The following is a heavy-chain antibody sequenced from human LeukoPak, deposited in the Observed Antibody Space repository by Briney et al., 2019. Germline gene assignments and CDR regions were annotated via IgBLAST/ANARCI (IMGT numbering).Heavy chain of an antibody. CDR1: GFTFSSYW. J-gene: IGHJ4*02. Sequence: GGSLRLSCAASGFTFSSYWMHWVRQVPGKGLEWVSRINNDGSARIYADSVKGRFTVSRDNAENTLYLEMNSLRVEDTAVFFCARGGPQDYCYFERWGQGTLVTVSS. CDR3: ARGGPQDYCYFER. CDR2: INNDGSAR. V-gene: IGHV3-74*01. D-gene: IGHD2/OR15-2a*01.